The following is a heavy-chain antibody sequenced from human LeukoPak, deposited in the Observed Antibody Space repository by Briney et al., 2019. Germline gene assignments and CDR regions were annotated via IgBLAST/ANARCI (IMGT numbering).Heavy chain of an antibody. J-gene: IGHJ4*02. CDR1: GSSISSSSYH. CDR2: LYYSGST. D-gene: IGHD3-10*01. CDR3: ARRHDGEFDY. V-gene: IGHV4-39*01. Sequence: KSSETLSLTCTVSGSSISSSSYHWGWIRLPPGKGLEWIGNLYYSGSTYYNPSLKSRVTISVDRSKNQFSLKLNSVTAADTAVYYCARRHDGEFDYWGQGTLVTVSS.